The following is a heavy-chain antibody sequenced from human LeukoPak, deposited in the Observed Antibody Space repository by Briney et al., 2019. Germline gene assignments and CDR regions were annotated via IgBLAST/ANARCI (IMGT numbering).Heavy chain of an antibody. V-gene: IGHV3-66*01. D-gene: IGHD5-24*01. CDR2: ISGGGGT. CDR1: GFTGSSNY. Sequence: PGGSLRLSCAASGFTGSSNYMSWVRQAPGKGLEWVSIISGGGGTYYADSVKDRFTISRDNSKSTLYLQMKSLRAEDTAVYYCASRDKGYYYGLDVWGQGTTVTVSS. J-gene: IGHJ6*02. CDR3: ASRDKGYYYGLDV.